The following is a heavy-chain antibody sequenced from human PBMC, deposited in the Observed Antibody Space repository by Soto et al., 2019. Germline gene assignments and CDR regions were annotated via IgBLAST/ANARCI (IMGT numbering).Heavy chain of an antibody. CDR2: IYPSNSDI. CDR1: GYSFTSHW. V-gene: IGHV5-51*01. J-gene: IGHJ6*02. Sequence: GESLKISCKTSGYSFTSHWIAWVRQMPGKGLEWMGIIYPSNSDIRYRPSFQGQVTISVDKSISTAYLQWSSLKASDTATYYCARQDYSNYRGGMDVWGQGTTVTVSS. CDR3: ARQDYSNYRGGMDV. D-gene: IGHD2-2*01.